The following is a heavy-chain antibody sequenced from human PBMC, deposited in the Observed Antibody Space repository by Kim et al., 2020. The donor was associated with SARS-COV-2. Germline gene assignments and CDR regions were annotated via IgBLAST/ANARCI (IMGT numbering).Heavy chain of an antibody. CDR3: ARGGPSAYSYYYYGMDV. D-gene: IGHD3-3*01. Sequence: SVKVSCKASGGTFSSYAISWVRQAPGQGLEWMGGIIPIFGTANYAQKFQGRVTITSAESTSTAYMELSSLRSEDTAVYYCARGGPSAYSYYYYGMDVWGQGTTVTVSS. CDR1: GGTFSSYA. J-gene: IGHJ6*02. V-gene: IGHV1-69*13. CDR2: IIPIFGTA.